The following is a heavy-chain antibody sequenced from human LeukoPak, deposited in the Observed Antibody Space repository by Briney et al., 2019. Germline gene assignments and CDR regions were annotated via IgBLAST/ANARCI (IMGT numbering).Heavy chain of an antibody. Sequence: PGGSLRLSCAASGFTFSDYYMSWIRQAPGKGLEWVSYISSSGSTIYYADSVKGRFTISRDSAKNSLYLQMNSLRAEDTAVYYCARDKQAYDFWSGYYQGYFDYWGQGTLVTVSS. V-gene: IGHV3-11*01. CDR1: GFTFSDYY. J-gene: IGHJ4*02. D-gene: IGHD3-3*01. CDR2: ISSSGSTI. CDR3: ARDKQAYDFWSGYYQGYFDY.